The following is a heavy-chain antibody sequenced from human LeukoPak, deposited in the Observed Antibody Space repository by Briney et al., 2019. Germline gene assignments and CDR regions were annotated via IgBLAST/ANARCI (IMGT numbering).Heavy chain of an antibody. CDR1: GGSISSGGYS. V-gene: IGHV4-30-2*01. CDR3: ARTSAYYYDSSGYPPFDY. Sequence: SQTLSLTCAVSGGSISSGGYSWSWIRQPSGKGLEWIGYIYHSGSTYYNPSLKSRVTISVDRSKNQFSLKLSSVTAADTAVYYCARTSAYYYDSSGYPPFDYWGQGTLVTVSS. D-gene: IGHD3-22*01. J-gene: IGHJ4*02. CDR2: IYHSGST.